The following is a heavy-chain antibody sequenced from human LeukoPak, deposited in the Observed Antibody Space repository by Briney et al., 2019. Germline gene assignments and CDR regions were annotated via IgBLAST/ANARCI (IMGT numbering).Heavy chain of an antibody. Sequence: PGGSLRLSCAASGFTFTSYSMNWVRQAPGKGLEWVSSISSSSSYIYYADSVKGRFTISRDNAKNSLYLQMSSLRAEDTAIYYCARLYDILTGAFDYWGQGTPVTVSS. CDR2: ISSSSSYI. J-gene: IGHJ4*02. D-gene: IGHD3-9*01. CDR1: GFTFTSYS. V-gene: IGHV3-21*01. CDR3: ARLYDILTGAFDY.